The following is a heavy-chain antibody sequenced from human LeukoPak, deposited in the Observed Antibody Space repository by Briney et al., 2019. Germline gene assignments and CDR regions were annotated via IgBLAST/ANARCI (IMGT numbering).Heavy chain of an antibody. CDR2: ISWNSGSI. Sequence: PGGSLRLSCAASGFTFDDYAMHWVRQAPGKGLEWVSGISWNSGSIGYADSVKGRFTISRDNAKNSLYLQMNSLRAEDTAVYYCARDRRYCSSTSCYSYFDYWGQGTLVTVSS. CDR1: GFTFDDYA. D-gene: IGHD2-2*02. V-gene: IGHV3-9*01. CDR3: ARDRRYCSSTSCYSYFDY. J-gene: IGHJ4*02.